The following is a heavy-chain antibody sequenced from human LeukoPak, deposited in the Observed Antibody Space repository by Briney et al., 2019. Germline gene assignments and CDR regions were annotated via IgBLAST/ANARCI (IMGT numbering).Heavy chain of an antibody. Sequence: SETLSLTCTVSGGSISSYXWXXXRQPPXXXXEWXXNXXXXXXNXXXXXLVXXSXXXXXXQFSLQLSSVTAADTAVYYCARHDTWRKLGRIDYWGQGTLVTVSS. D-gene: IGHD1-26*01. V-gene: IGHV4-59*08. J-gene: IGHJ4*02. CDR3: ARHDTWRKLGRIDY. CDR2: XXXX. CDR1: GGSISSYX.